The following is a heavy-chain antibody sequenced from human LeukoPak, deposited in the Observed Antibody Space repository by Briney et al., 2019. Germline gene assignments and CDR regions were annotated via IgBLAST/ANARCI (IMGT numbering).Heavy chain of an antibody. J-gene: IGHJ4*02. CDR3: GGGYYYDSSGYYSDH. Sequence: PGGSLRLSCAGSGVTFSSYEMNWVRQAPGKGLEWVSYISGSGSTIYYADSVKGRFTISRDNAKNSLYLQMNSLRAEDTAVYYCGGGYYYDSSGYYSDHWGQGTLVTVSS. CDR1: GVTFSSYE. V-gene: IGHV3-48*03. D-gene: IGHD3-22*01. CDR2: ISGSGSTI.